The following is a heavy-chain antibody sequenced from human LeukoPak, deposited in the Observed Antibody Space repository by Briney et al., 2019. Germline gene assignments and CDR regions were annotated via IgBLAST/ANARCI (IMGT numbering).Heavy chain of an antibody. J-gene: IGHJ4*02. V-gene: IGHV3-66*01. CDR3: ARGPSGYSYGSRFDY. CDR1: GFTFSSYW. Sequence: RPGGSLRLSCAASGFTFSSYWMHWVRQAPGKGLVWVSIIYSGGSTYYADSVKGRFTISRDNSKNTLYLQMNSLRAEDTAVYYCARGPSGYSYGSRFDYWGQGTLVTVSS. CDR2: IYSGGST. D-gene: IGHD5-18*01.